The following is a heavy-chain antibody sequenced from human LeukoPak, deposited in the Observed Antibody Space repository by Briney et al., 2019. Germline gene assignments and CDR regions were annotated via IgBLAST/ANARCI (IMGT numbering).Heavy chain of an antibody. Sequence: SQTLSLTCAISGDSVSINSAAWNWIRQSPSRGLEWLGRTYYRSKWYNDYAGSVKSRITINPDTSKNQFSLQLNSVTPEDTAVYYCARDRVSIWFGELTLQLDYWGQGTLVTVSS. CDR3: ARDRVSIWFGELTLQLDY. D-gene: IGHD3-10*01. CDR2: TYYRSKWYN. V-gene: IGHV6-1*01. CDR1: GDSVSINSAA. J-gene: IGHJ4*02.